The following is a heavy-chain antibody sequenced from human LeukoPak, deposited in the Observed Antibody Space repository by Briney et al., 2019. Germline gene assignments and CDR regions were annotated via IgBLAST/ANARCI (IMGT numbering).Heavy chain of an antibody. V-gene: IGHV4-39*01. D-gene: IGHD5-12*01. CDR3: PRLCQVPTCAKFEY. CDR1: GDFLSSGDYY. J-gene: IGHJ4*02. Sequence: AETLSLTCTVSGDFLSSGDYYWGWIRQSPGKGLTWIGRIYYSGSTWDNAAGESRVTMSADTSKNQFSLKLRSVTAAQTAVYYCPRLCQVPTCAKFEYWGEGVLVAVPS. CDR2: IYYSGST.